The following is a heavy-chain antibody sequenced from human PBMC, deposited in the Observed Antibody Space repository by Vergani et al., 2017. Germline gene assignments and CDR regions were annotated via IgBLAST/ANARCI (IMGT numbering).Heavy chain of an antibody. CDR3: ARVRGPDSGYYRDV. V-gene: IGHV3-21*04. J-gene: IGHJ6*03. CDR1: GFTFSSYS. Sequence: EVQLLESGGGLVQPGGSLRLSCAASGFTFSSYSMNCVRQAPGKGLEWVSSISSSSSYIYYTDSVKGRFTISRDNAKNSLYLQINRLRAEDSAVYYCARVRGPDSGYYRDVWGKGPT. CDR2: ISSSSSYI. D-gene: IGHD3-10*01.